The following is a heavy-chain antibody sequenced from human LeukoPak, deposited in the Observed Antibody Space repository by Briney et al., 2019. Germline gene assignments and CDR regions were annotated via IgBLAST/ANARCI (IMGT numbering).Heavy chain of an antibody. D-gene: IGHD1/OR15-1a*01. V-gene: IGHV4-4*02. Sequence: SETLSLTCSVSIGSISSSKWWSWVRQSPVKGLEWIGEIYLYGTSNYNPSFTSRVTMSVDRSRNQFSLKLTSVTAADTAVYYCARQKWEQQGRDYYFNGLDVWGPGTTVIVSS. CDR1: IGSISSSKW. CDR3: ARQKWEQQGRDYYFNGLDV. CDR2: IYLYGTS. J-gene: IGHJ6*02.